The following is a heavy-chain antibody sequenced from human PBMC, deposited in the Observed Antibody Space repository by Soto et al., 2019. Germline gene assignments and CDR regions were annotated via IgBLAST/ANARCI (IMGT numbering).Heavy chain of an antibody. CDR1: GFTFSSYG. V-gene: IGHV3-30*02. Sequence: GGSLRLSCVASGFTFSSYGMHWVRQAPGKGLEWVAVIWYDGSNKYYADSVKGRFTISRDNSKNTLYLQMNSLRAEDTAVYYCAKGDLEWLLPDDYWGQGTLVTVSS. J-gene: IGHJ4*02. CDR2: IWYDGSNK. D-gene: IGHD3-3*01. CDR3: AKGDLEWLLPDDY.